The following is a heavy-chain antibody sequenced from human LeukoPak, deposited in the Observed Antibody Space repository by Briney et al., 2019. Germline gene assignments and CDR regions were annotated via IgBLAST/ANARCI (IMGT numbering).Heavy chain of an antibody. J-gene: IGHJ5*02. D-gene: IGHD1-7*01. Sequence: NPSETLSLTCTVSGGSISSGTYYWSWIRQPAGKGLEWIGRIYHSGNTNYNPSLKSRVTMSVDTSKNQFSLSLSSVTAADTAVYYCARSALTGTWWFDPWGQGTLVTVSS. V-gene: IGHV4-61*02. CDR1: GGSISSGTYY. CDR2: IYHSGNT. CDR3: ARSALTGTWWFDP.